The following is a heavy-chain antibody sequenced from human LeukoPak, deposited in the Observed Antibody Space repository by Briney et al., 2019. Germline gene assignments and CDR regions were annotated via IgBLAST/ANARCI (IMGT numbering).Heavy chain of an antibody. CDR1: GGSISSSSYY. CDR3: ARSRAAAGSSSFDY. D-gene: IGHD6-13*01. Sequence: SETLSLTCTVSGGSISSSSYYWGWIRQPPGKGLEWIGSIYYSGSTYYNPSLKSRVTISVDTSKNQFSLKLSSVTAADTAVYYCARSRAAAGSSSFDYWGQGTLVTVSS. V-gene: IGHV4-39*01. CDR2: IYYSGST. J-gene: IGHJ4*02.